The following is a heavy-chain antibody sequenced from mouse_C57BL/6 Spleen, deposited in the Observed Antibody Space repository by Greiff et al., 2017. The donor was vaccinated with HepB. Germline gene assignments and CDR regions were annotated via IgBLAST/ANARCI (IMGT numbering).Heavy chain of an antibody. CDR2: IWSGGST. CDR1: GFSLTSYG. Sequence: QVQLQQSGPGLVQPSQSLSITCTVSGFSLTSYGVHWVRQSPGKGLEWLGVIWSGGSTDYNAAFISRLSISKDNSKSQVFFKMNSLQADDPAIYYCAINSEGGYYFDYWGQGTTLTVSS. CDR3: AINSEGGYYFDY. V-gene: IGHV2-2*01. J-gene: IGHJ2*01.